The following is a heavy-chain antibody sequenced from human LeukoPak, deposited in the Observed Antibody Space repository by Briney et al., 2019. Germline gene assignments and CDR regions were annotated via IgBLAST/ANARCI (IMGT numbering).Heavy chain of an antibody. D-gene: IGHD6-19*01. V-gene: IGHV3-53*04. CDR2: IYSGGST. CDR1: GFIVSSNY. J-gene: IGHJ4*02. Sequence: GGSLRLSCAASGFIVSSNYMSWVRQAPGKGLGWVSVIYSGGSTYYADSVKGRFTISRHNSQNTLYLQMNSLKSEDTAVYYCARAADGSSGRFDYWGQGTLVTVSS. CDR3: ARAADGSSGRFDY.